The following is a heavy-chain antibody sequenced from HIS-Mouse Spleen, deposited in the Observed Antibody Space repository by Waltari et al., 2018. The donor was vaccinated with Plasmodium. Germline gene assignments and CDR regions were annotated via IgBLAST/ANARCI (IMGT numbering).Heavy chain of an antibody. J-gene: IGHJ4*02. CDR1: GGSIRSSSSY. CDR2: IYYSGST. V-gene: IGHV4-39*07. Sequence: QLQLQESGPGLVTPSETLSLTCTVSGGSIRSSSSYWGWLRQPPGKGLEWIGSIYYSGSTYYNPSLKSRVTISVDTSKNQFSLKLSSVTAADTAVYYCARDLELGIFDYWGQGTLVTVSS. D-gene: IGHD7-27*01. CDR3: ARDLELGIFDY.